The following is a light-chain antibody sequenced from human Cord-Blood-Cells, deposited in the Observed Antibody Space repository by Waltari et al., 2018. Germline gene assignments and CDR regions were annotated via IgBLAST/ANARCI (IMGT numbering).Light chain of an antibody. CDR2: GNS. CDR1: SSNIGAGYD. V-gene: IGLV1-40*01. Sequence: QSVLTQPPSVSGAPGQRVTISCTGSSSNIGAGYDVHWYQHLPRTAPKLLIYGNSNRPSGVPDRFSGSKSGTSASLAITGLQAEDEADYYCQSYDSSLSGSTVFGGGTKLTVL. CDR3: QSYDSSLSGSTV. J-gene: IGLJ3*02.